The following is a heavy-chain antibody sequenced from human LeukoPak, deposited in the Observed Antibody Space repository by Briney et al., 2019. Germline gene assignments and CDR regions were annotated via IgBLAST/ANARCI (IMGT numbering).Heavy chain of an antibody. CDR3: ATGYSGYRRSYYYGMDV. CDR2: IYVDGST. J-gene: IGHJ6*02. Sequence: GGTLRLSCAASGFTVSSNYMTWVRQAPGKGLEWGSLIYVDGSTYYADSVKGRFTISRHNSKNTLYILMNSLGADDTAVYYCATGYSGYRRSYYYGMDVWGQGTTVTVSS. V-gene: IGHV3-53*04. D-gene: IGHD5-12*01. CDR1: GFTVSSNY.